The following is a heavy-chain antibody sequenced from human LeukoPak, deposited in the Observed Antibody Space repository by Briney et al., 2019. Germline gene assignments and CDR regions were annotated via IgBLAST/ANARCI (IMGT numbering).Heavy chain of an antibody. CDR3: ARDRWGYSYGGD. V-gene: IGHV3-7*01. D-gene: IGHD5-18*01. J-gene: IGHJ4*02. Sequence: GGSLRLSCAASGFTFSSYWMSWVRQAPGKGLEWVANIKQEGSQKYYVDSVKGRFTISRDNAKNSLFLQMNSLRAEDAAVYYCARDRWGYSYGGDWGQGTLVTVSS. CDR2: IKQEGSQK. CDR1: GFTFSSYW.